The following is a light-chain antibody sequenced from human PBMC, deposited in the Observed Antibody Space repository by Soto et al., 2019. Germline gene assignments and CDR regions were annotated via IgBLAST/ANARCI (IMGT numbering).Light chain of an antibody. CDR1: QSVSSNY. V-gene: IGKV3-20*01. J-gene: IGKJ2*01. Sequence: EIVLTQSPGTLSLSPGERATLSCRASQSVSSNYLAWYQQEPGQAPRLLIYGASSRASDITDRFSDSGSVTDFTLTISRLEPEDFAVYYCQQHGGSPSYTFGQGTKLE. CDR3: QQHGGSPSYT. CDR2: GAS.